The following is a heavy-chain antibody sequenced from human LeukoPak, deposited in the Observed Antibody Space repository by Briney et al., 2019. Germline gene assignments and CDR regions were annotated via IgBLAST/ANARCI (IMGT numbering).Heavy chain of an antibody. CDR3: ARGGGLDV. J-gene: IGHJ6*02. Sequence: GGSLRLSCAASGFTFSSYWMNWARQAQGKGLEWVASINHNGNVNYYVDSVKGRFTISRDNAKNSLYLQMSNLRAEDTAVYFCARGGGLDVWGQGATVTVSS. CDR2: INHNGNVN. CDR1: GFTFSSYW. D-gene: IGHD3-16*01. V-gene: IGHV3-7*03.